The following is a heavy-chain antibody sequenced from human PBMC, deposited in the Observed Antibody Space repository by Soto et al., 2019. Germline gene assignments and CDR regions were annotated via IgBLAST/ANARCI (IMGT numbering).Heavy chain of an antibody. CDR3: ARIYTRRGRYFDWTPIDY. CDR1: CYRFTSCV. J-gene: IGHJ4*02. Sequence: ASVDVSCKASCYRFTSCVSSWVRQAPGQGLEWMGWISAYNGNTNYAQKLQGRVTMTTDTSTSTAYMELRSLRSDDTAVYYCARIYTRRGRYFDWTPIDYWGQGTLVTVSS. D-gene: IGHD3-9*01. CDR2: ISAYNGNT. V-gene: IGHV1-18*01.